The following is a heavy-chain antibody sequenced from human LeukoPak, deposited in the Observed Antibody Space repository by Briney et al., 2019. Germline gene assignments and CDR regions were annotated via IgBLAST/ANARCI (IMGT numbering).Heavy chain of an antibody. V-gene: IGHV3-30-3*01. CDR2: ISYDGSNK. CDR1: GFTSSSYA. Sequence: PGGSLRLSCAASGFTSSSYAMHWVRQAPGKGLEWVAVISYDGSNKYYADSVKGRFTISRDNSKNTLYLQMNSLRAEDTAVYYCARARGLMVREVKSSYYYYGMDVWGQGTTVTVSS. J-gene: IGHJ6*02. D-gene: IGHD3-10*01. CDR3: ARARGLMVREVKSSYYYYGMDV.